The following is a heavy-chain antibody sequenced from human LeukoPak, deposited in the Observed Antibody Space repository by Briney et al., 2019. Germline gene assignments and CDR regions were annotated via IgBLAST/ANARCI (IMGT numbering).Heavy chain of an antibody. V-gene: IGHV4-59*08. CDR3: ATADWGQQQGPSDN. CDR2: IYYRGST. CDR1: GGSLSSYY. Sequence: SETLSLTCTVSGGSLSSYYWSWIRQPPGKGLEWVGYIYYRGSTNYNPSLKSRVTITVNTSNNKFSLKLTSEPAADKAVYYCATADWGQQQGPSDNWGQGTLVTVSS. D-gene: IGHD6-13*01. J-gene: IGHJ4*02.